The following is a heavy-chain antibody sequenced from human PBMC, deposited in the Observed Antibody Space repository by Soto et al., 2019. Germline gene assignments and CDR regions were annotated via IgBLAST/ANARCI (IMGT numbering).Heavy chain of an antibody. D-gene: IGHD5-12*01. CDR3: ARDGYNHYSYYGMDV. CDR2: ISSSSSYI. Sequence: GSLRLSCAASGFTFSSYSMNWVRQAPGKGLEWVSSISSSSSYIYYADSVKGRFTISRDNAKNSLYLQMNSLRAEDTAVYYCARDGYNHYSYYGMDVWGQGTTVT. V-gene: IGHV3-21*01. J-gene: IGHJ6*02. CDR1: GFTFSSYS.